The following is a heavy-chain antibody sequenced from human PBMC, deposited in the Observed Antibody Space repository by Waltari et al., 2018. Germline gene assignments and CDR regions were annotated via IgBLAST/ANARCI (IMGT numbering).Heavy chain of an antibody. D-gene: IGHD4-17*01. J-gene: IGHJ4*02. Sequence: QVQLVESGGGVVQPGGSLRLSCAASGFTFSSYGMNWVRPAPGKGLEWVAFIRYDGSNKYYADSVKGRFTISRDNSKNTLYLQMNSLRAEDTAVYYCARPEYGDYPTCIDYWGQGTLVTVSS. CDR1: GFTFSSYG. CDR3: ARPEYGDYPTCIDY. CDR2: IRYDGSNK. V-gene: IGHV3-30*02.